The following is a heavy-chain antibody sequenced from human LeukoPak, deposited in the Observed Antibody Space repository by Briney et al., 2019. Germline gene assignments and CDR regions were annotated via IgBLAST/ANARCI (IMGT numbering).Heavy chain of an antibody. CDR1: GFTFSSYS. CDR2: ISSSSSTI. D-gene: IGHD5-12*01. CDR3: ARSGVATIIDAFDI. Sequence: GGSLRLSCAASGFTFSSYSMNWVRQAPGKGLEWVSYISSSSSTIYYAYSVKGRFTISRDNAKNSLYLQMNSLRAEDTAVYYCARSGVATIIDAFDIWGQGTMVTVSS. J-gene: IGHJ3*02. V-gene: IGHV3-48*01.